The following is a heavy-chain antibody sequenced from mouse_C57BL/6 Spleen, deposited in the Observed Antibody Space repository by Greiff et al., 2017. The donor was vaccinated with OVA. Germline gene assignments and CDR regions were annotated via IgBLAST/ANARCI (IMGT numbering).Heavy chain of an antibody. V-gene: IGHV1-76*01. D-gene: IGHD2-12*01. CDR2: IYPGSGNT. J-gene: IGHJ3*01. CDR1: GYTFTDYY. Sequence: VQLQESGAELVRPGASVKLSCKASGYTFTDYYINWVKQRPGQGLEWIARIYPGSGNTYYNEKFKGKATLTAEKSSSTAYMQLSSLTSEDSAVYFCVYDWFAYWGQGTLVTVSA. CDR3: VYDWFAY.